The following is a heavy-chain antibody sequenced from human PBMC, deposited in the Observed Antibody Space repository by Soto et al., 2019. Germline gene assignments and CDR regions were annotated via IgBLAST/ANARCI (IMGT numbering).Heavy chain of an antibody. CDR2: IYPGDSDT. CDR1: GYTCTNYW. CDR3: ARLSCSSSSCYGRDKYYYYYGMDV. D-gene: IGHD2-2*01. Sequence: PGESLKISCKGSGYTCTNYWIGWVRQMPGKGLEWMGIIYPGDSDTRYSPSFQGQVTISADKSISTAYLQWSSLKASDTAMYYCARLSCSSSSCYGRDKYYYYYGMDVWGQGTTVTVSS. V-gene: IGHV5-51*01. J-gene: IGHJ6*02.